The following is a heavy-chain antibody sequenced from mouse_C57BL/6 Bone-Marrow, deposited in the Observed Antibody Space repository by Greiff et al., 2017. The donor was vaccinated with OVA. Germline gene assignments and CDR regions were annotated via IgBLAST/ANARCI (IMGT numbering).Heavy chain of an antibody. CDR3: ARERVYDYDEDYFDY. CDR1: GYSITSGYY. V-gene: IGHV3-6*01. D-gene: IGHD2-4*01. CDR2: ISYDGSN. Sequence: EVKLVESGPGLVKPSQSLSLTCSVTGYSITSGYYWNWIRQFPGNKLEWMGYISYDGSNNYNPSLKNRISITRDTSKNQFFLKLNSVTTEDTATYYCARERVYDYDEDYFDYWGQGTTLTVSS. J-gene: IGHJ2*01.